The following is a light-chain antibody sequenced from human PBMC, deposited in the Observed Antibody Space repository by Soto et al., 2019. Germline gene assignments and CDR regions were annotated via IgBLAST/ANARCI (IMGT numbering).Light chain of an antibody. Sequence: EIVLTQSPATLSLSPGERATLSCRASQSVSSYLAWYQQKPGQAPRLLIYDASNRATGIPARFSGSGSGTDFTLTIISLEPEDFAVYYCQQRSNWPRDTFGPGTKVDIK. CDR2: DAS. J-gene: IGKJ3*01. CDR3: QQRSNWPRDT. CDR1: QSVSSY. V-gene: IGKV3-11*01.